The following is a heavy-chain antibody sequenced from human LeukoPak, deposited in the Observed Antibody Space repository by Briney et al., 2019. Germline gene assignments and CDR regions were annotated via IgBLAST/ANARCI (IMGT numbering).Heavy chain of an antibody. CDR2: IYFSGST. CDR1: GGSISSYY. Sequence: PSETLSLTCTVSGGSISSYYWSWIRQPPGKGLEWIGYIYFSGSTNYNPSLKSRVTISVDTSNNQLSLKLSSVTAADTAFYYCARRYYDTSGYSATVFDSWGQGTLVTVSS. CDR3: ARRYYDTSGYSATVFDS. V-gene: IGHV4-59*08. J-gene: IGHJ4*02. D-gene: IGHD3-22*01.